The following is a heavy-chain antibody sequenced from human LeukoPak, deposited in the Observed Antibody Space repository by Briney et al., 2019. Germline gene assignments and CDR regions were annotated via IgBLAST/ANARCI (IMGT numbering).Heavy chain of an antibody. Sequence: GASVKVSCKASGYTFTNNYLHWVRQAPGQGLEWMGMIYPRDGSTSYAQNFQGRVTVTRDTSTTTVHMELRSLRSEDTAVYYCARDQEGFDYWGQGTLVTVSS. V-gene: IGHV1-46*01. CDR2: IYPRDGST. J-gene: IGHJ4*02. CDR1: GYTFTNNY. CDR3: ARDQEGFDY.